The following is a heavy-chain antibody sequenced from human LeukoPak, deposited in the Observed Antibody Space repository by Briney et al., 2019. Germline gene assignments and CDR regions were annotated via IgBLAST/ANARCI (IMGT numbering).Heavy chain of an antibody. CDR3: ASWRSLVGATFDP. Sequence: LKPSETLSLTCAVYGVSFSGYYWSWIRPPPGKGLEWIGEINHSGSTNYNPSLKSRVTISVDTSKNQFSLTLSSVTAADTAVYYCASWRSLVGATFDPWGQGTLVTVSS. D-gene: IGHD1-26*01. CDR2: INHSGST. CDR1: GVSFSGYY. J-gene: IGHJ5*02. V-gene: IGHV4-34*01.